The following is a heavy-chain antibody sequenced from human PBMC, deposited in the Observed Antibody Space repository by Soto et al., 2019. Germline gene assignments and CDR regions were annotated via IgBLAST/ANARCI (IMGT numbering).Heavy chain of an antibody. J-gene: IGHJ4*02. D-gene: IGHD3-9*01. CDR2: ISAYNGNT. V-gene: IGHV1-18*01. CDR1: GYTFTSYG. Sequence: ASVKVSCKASGYTFTSYGISWVRQAPGQGLEWMGWISAYNGNTNYAQKLQGRVTMTTDTSTSTAYMELSSLRSEDTAVYYCARGVSDILTPYYFDYWGQGTLVTVSS. CDR3: ARGVSDILTPYYFDY.